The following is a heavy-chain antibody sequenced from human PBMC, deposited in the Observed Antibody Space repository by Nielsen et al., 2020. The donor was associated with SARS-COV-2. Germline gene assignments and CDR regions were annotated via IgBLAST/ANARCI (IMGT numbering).Heavy chain of an antibody. J-gene: IGHJ6*03. CDR3: AKELEVCCHYMDV. D-gene: IGHD5/OR15-5a*01. CDR2: IGSDESIT. Sequence: GESLKISCAASGFTFSSSWMHWVRQAPGKGLVWVSRIGSDESITNYVDSVKGRFTISRDNAKNSLYLQMNSLRDEDTAVYFCAKELEVCCHYMDVWGKGTTVTVSS. V-gene: IGHV3-74*01. CDR1: GFTFSSSW.